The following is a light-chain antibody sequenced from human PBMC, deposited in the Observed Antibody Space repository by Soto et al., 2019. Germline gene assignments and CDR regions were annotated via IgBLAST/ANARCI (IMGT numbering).Light chain of an antibody. V-gene: IGLV1-40*01. Sequence: QSVLTQPPSVSGAPGQSVTISCTGSNSNIGAGYDVHWYQQLPGTAPKLLIFGNVNRPSGVPDRFSGSKSGTSASLAITGLQAGDEADYYCQSFDPSLSGVFGGGTKLTVL. CDR2: GNV. CDR1: NSNIGAGYD. J-gene: IGLJ3*02. CDR3: QSFDPSLSGV.